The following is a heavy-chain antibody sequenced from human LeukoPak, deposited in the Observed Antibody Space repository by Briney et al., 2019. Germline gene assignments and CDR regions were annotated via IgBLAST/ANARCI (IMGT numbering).Heavy chain of an antibody. V-gene: IGHV4-30-4*01. D-gene: IGHD6-25*01. CDR3: ASGSTLIGYGMDV. J-gene: IGHJ6*02. CDR2: IYYSGTT. CDR1: GGSVSSGDYY. Sequence: KTSETLSLTCSVSGGSVSSGDYYWSWIRQPPGKGLEWIGYIYYSGTTSCNPSLKSRVTISIDTSKNHFSLKLSSVTAADTAVYFCASGSTLIGYGMDVWGQGTTVTVSS.